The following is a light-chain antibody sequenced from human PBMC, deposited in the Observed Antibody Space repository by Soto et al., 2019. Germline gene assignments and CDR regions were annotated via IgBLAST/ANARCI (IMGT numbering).Light chain of an antibody. Sequence: DIQMTQSPSILSASVGGTVTINCRASQSISRWLSWYQQQAGKAPKLLIYDASTLQSGVASRFSGSMSGTDFTLTITGLHPDDAATYYCKQYNSYWTLGPGTKVDI. J-gene: IGKJ1*01. CDR1: QSISRW. V-gene: IGKV1-5*01. CDR3: KQYNSYWT. CDR2: DAS.